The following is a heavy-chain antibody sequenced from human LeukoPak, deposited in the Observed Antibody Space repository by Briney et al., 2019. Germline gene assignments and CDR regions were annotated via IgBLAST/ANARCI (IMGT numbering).Heavy chain of an antibody. J-gene: IGHJ4*02. D-gene: IGHD5-12*01. CDR2: IKQDGSEK. Sequence: GGSLRLSCAASGFTFSTYWMTWVRQAPGKGLEWVANIKQDGSEKYYVDSMKGRITISRDNAKNSLYLQMSSLRAEDTVVYYCVRDGGYSGYEYWGQGTLVTVSS. CDR1: GFTFSTYW. V-gene: IGHV3-7*04. CDR3: VRDGGYSGYEY.